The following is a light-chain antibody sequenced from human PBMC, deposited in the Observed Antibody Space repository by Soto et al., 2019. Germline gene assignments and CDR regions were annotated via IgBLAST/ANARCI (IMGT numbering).Light chain of an antibody. CDR2: GAS. J-gene: IGKJ1*01. Sequence: EIVVTQSPATLSVSTGESATLSCRASQSVRTNVAWYQQKPGQAPRLLIYGASTRATGIPARFSGSGSGTEFTLTISSLLSEDFAVYYCQQYNNWLYTWTFGQGTKVEI. V-gene: IGKV3-15*01. CDR1: QSVRTN. CDR3: QQYNNWLYTWT.